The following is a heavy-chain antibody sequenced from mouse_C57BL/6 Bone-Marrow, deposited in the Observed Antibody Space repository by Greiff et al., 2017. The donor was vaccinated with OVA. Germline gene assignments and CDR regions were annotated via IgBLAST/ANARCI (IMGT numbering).Heavy chain of an antibody. D-gene: IGHD2-2*01. CDR2: IYPGDGDT. CDR1: GYAFSSSW. Sequence: VQLQESGPELVKPGASVKISCKASGYAFSSSWMNWVKQRPGKGLEWIGRIYPGDGDTNYNGKFKGKATLTADKSSSTAYMQLSSLTSEDSAVDFCASMVTTRYFDVWGTGTTVTVSS. J-gene: IGHJ1*03. V-gene: IGHV1-82*01. CDR3: ASMVTTRYFDV.